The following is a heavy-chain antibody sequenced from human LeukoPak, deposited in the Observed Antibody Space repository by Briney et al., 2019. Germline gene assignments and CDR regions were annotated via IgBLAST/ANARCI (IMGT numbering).Heavy chain of an antibody. D-gene: IGHD1-1*01. Sequence: SETLSLTCAVSAVSFSGHYWSRLRQSPGKGLRWFGEITEGGSTNYNPSLKSRVTISRDTSKNHFSLKVSSVTAADTAVYYCARGPITEDGTFHSPNAWGQGTLVTVSS. J-gene: IGHJ5*02. V-gene: IGHV4-34*01. CDR3: ARGPITEDGTFHSPNA. CDR2: ITEGGST. CDR1: AVSFSGHY.